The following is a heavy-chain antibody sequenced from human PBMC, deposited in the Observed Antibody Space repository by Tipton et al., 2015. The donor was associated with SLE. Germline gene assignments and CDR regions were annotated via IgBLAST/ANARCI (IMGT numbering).Heavy chain of an antibody. CDR2: IYYSGNT. J-gene: IGHJ4*02. Sequence: TLSLTCSVSGGSINSRSYFWGWIRQSPGKGLEWLGSIYYSGNTYYTPSLESRVTMSLDTSKNQFSLKLGSVTAADTAVYYCARLTIGVAWTFDYWGQGTLVTVSS. CDR1: GGSINSRSYF. V-gene: IGHV4-39*07. CDR3: ARLTIGVAWTFDY. D-gene: IGHD3-9*01.